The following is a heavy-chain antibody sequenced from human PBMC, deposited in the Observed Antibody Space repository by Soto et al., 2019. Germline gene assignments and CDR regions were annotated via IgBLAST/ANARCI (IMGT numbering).Heavy chain of an antibody. CDR1: GGTFSNYV. CDR2: IIPISGAA. V-gene: IGHV1-69*06. D-gene: IGHD1-7*01. J-gene: IGHJ4*02. CDR3: ARDMTRTVVPYFDF. Sequence: QVQLVQSGAEVKKPGSSVKVSCKASGGTFSNYVVNWVRQAPGQGLEWMGRIIPISGAANYAQKFQGRVTITADKSTSTSYMGLSSLRSEDTAVYYCARDMTRTVVPYFDFWGQGTLVTVSS.